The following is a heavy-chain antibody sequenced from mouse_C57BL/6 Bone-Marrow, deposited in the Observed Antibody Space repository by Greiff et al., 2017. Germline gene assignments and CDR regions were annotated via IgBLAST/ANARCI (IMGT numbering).Heavy chain of an antibody. Sequence: EVMLVESGGGLVKPGGSLKLSCAASGFTFSDYGMHWVRQAPEKGLEWVAYISSGSSTIYYADTVQGRFTISRNNAKNTLFLQMTSLRSEDTALYYCARHCDVAFGYWGQGTTLTVSS. CDR1: GFTFSDYG. CDR3: ARHCDVAFGY. V-gene: IGHV5-17*01. J-gene: IGHJ2*01. D-gene: IGHD2-13*01. CDR2: ISSGSSTI.